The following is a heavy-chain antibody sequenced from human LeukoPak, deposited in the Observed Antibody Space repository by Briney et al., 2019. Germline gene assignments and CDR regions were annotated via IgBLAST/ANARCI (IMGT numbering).Heavy chain of an antibody. CDR2: IYYSGST. V-gene: IGHV4-39*01. CDR3: ARLQWELFRGEAFDI. CDR1: AGSISSSSYY. Sequence: PSETLSLTCTVSAGSISSSSYYWGWLRQPPGKGLEWIGSIYYSGSTYYNPSLKSRVTISVDTSKNQFSLKLSSVTAADTAVYYCARLQWELFRGEAFDIWGQGTMVTVSS. J-gene: IGHJ3*02. D-gene: IGHD1-26*01.